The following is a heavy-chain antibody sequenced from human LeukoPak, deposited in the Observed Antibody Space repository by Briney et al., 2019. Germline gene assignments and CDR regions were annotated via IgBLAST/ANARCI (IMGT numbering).Heavy chain of an antibody. CDR2: ISGSGGST. J-gene: IGHJ6*02. V-gene: IGHV3-23*01. Sequence: PGGSLRLSCAASGFTFTSYAKSWVRQAPGKGLEWVSAISGSGGSTYYADSVKGRFTISRDNSKNTLYLQMNSLRAEDTAVYYCAKAHDYSNYYYYYGMDVWGQGTTVTVSS. CDR1: GFTFTSYA. D-gene: IGHD4-11*01. CDR3: AKAHDYSNYYYYYGMDV.